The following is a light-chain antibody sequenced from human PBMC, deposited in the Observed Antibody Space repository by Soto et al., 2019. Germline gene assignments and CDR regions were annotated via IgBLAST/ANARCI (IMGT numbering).Light chain of an antibody. CDR3: QQYGSSPYT. CDR2: AAS. CDR1: QTFTNNY. Sequence: EIVLTQSPGTLSLSPGERAILSCRASQTFTNNYLAWYQQKPGQAPSLLIYAASNRATGIPDRFSGSGSGTDFTLIISGLEPEDSAVYYCQQYGSSPYTFGQGTKLEIK. V-gene: IGKV3-20*01. J-gene: IGKJ2*01.